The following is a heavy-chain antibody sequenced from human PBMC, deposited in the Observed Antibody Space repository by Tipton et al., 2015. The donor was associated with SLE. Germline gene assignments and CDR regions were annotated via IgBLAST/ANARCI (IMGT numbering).Heavy chain of an antibody. Sequence: TLSLTCNVSGYSIRNGYYWGWIRRAPGKGLEWTGTIHHSGVTYYNPSLKSRVTISVDTSKNQFSLKLSSVTAADTAVYYCARDRRGWYFDLWGRGTLVTVSS. D-gene: IGHD3-10*01. V-gene: IGHV4-38-2*02. CDR3: ARDRRGWYFDL. J-gene: IGHJ2*01. CDR2: IHHSGVT. CDR1: GYSIRNGYY.